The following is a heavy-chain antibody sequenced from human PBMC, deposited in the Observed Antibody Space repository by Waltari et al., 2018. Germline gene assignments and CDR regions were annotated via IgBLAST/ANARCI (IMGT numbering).Heavy chain of an antibody. V-gene: IGHV4-39*07. CDR2: IYYSGST. J-gene: IGHJ4*02. Sequence: QLQLQESGPGLVKPSETLSLTCTVSGGSISSSSYYWGWIRQPPGKGLEWIGSIYYSGSTYYNPSLKSRVTISVDTSKNQFSLKLSSVTAADTAVYYCAGGAARYLGDFDYWGQGTLVTVSS. D-gene: IGHD6-25*01. CDR1: GGSISSSSYY. CDR3: AGGAARYLGDFDY.